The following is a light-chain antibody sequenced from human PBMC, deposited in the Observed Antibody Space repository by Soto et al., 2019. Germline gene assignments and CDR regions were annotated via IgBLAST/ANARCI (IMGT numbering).Light chain of an antibody. CDR3: QQYNGYSFT. J-gene: IGKJ5*01. CDR2: DAS. CDR1: QSISSW. V-gene: IGKV1-5*01. Sequence: DIQMTQSPSTLSASVGDRVTITCRASQSISSWLAWYQQKPGKAPKFLIYDASSLESGVPSRFSGSGSGTEFILTISSLQPDDFATYYCQQYNGYSFTFGQGTRLEIK.